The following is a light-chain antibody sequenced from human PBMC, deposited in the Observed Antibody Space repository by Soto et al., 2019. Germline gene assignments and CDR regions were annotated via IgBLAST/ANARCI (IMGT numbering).Light chain of an antibody. CDR1: SSNIGDNY. CDR2: RNN. CDR3: AAWDDSLSGYV. J-gene: IGLJ1*01. Sequence: QSVLTQPPSASGTPVQKVTISCSGSSSNIGDNYVYWHQQLPWTAPKLLIYRNNQRPSGVPDRFSGSKSGTSASLAISGLRSEDEADYYCAAWDDSLSGYVFGPGTKLTVL. V-gene: IGLV1-47*01.